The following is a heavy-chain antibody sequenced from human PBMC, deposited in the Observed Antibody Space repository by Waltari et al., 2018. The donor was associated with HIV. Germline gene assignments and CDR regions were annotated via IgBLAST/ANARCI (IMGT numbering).Heavy chain of an antibody. D-gene: IGHD3-22*01. V-gene: IGHV4-34*01. Sequence: QVHLQQWGAGLLTSSETLSLTCAVYGDSFSGYYWNWIRQPPGKVLEWIGESNPGESANYTPSLKSRVSISVDTSKNHFSLNLRSVTAADTAVYYCARGYYYDSSGHYQFDYWGHGSLVTVSS. J-gene: IGHJ4*01. CDR3: ARGYYYDSSGHYQFDY. CDR1: GDSFSGYY. CDR2: SNPGESA.